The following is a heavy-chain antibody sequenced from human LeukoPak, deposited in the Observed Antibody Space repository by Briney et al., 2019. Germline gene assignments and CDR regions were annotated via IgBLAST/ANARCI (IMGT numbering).Heavy chain of an antibody. J-gene: IGHJ3*02. CDR1: GFTFSTYA. V-gene: IGHV3-30*04. CDR3: ARGIQPPKYYGSGSDTFDI. Sequence: GGSLRLSCVASGFTFSTYAIHWVRQAPGKGLEWVAVASKDGNIKYYADSVKGRFTISRDNSKNTVYLQMNSLRTEDTSVYYCARGIQPPKYYGSGSDTFDIWGQGTMVTVSS. D-gene: IGHD3-10*01. CDR2: ASKDGNIK.